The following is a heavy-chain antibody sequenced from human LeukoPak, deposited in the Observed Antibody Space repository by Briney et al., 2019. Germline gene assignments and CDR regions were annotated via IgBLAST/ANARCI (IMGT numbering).Heavy chain of an antibody. V-gene: IGHV3-33*01. CDR1: GFTLSSYG. CDR3: ARDLFAPDYGDYVNYYYGMDV. Sequence: GGSLRLSCAASGFTLSSYGMHWVRQAPGKGLEWVAVIWYDGSNKYYADSVKGRFTISRDNSKNTLYLQMNSLRAEDTAVYYCARDLFAPDYGDYVNYYYGMDVWGKGTTVTVSS. D-gene: IGHD4-17*01. CDR2: IWYDGSNK. J-gene: IGHJ6*04.